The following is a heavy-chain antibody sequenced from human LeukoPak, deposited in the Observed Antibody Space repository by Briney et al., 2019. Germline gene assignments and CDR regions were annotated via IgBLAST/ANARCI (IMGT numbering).Heavy chain of an antibody. J-gene: IGHJ4*02. CDR1: GYTFTSYD. CDR2: MNPNSGNT. D-gene: IGHD3-3*01. Sequence: ASVKVSCEASGYTFTSYDINWVRQATGQGLEWMGWMNPNSGNTGYAQKFQGRVTITRNTSISTAYMELSSLRSEDTAVYYCARKSGGYDFWSGYWIFDYWGQGTLVTVSS. CDR3: ARKSGGYDFWSGYWIFDY. V-gene: IGHV1-8*03.